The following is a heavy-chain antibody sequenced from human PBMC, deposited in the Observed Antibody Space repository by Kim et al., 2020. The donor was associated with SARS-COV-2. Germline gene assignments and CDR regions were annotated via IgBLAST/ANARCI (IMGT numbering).Heavy chain of an antibody. CDR2: IIPILGIA. CDR1: GGTFSSYA. Sequence: SVKVSCKASGGTFSSYAISWVRQAPGQGLEWMGRIIPILGIANYAQKFQGRVTITADKSTSTAYMELSSLRSEDTAVYYCARVYDPSYYYDSSGHGAFD. CDR3: ARVYDPSYYYDSSGHGAFD. V-gene: IGHV1-69*04. D-gene: IGHD3-22*01. J-gene: IGHJ3*01.